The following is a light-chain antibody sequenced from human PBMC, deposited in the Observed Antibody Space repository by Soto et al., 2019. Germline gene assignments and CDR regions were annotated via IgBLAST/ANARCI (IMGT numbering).Light chain of an antibody. CDR1: QAIRNN. CDR2: AAS. V-gene: IGKV1-27*01. CDR3: QKYYSVPFT. J-gene: IGKJ3*01. Sequence: DIQMTQSPLSLSASAGDKVTITCRASQAIRNNLAWYQQKPGKVPTLLIYAASTLQSGVPSRFSGSGSGTDFTLTISSLQPEDVATYYCQKYYSVPFTFAPGNTVEIK.